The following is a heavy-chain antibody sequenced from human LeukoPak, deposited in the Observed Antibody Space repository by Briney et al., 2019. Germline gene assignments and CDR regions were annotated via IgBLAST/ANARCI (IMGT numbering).Heavy chain of an antibody. J-gene: IGHJ4*02. D-gene: IGHD6-13*01. CDR1: GFTFSSHG. V-gene: IGHV3-23*01. CDR2: ISGSGGDT. CDR3: AKDLLGVAAGNY. Sequence: GGSLRLSCAASGFTFSSHGMSWVRQGPGKGLEWVSGISGSGGDTYYADSVKGRFTISRDNSKSALYLQMNSLRAEDTAVYSCAKDLLGVAAGNYWGQGTLVTVSS.